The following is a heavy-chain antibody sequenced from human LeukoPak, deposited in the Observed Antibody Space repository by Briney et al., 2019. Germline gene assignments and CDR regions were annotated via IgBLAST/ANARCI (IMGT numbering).Heavy chain of an antibody. V-gene: IGHV3-9*01. Sequence: PGGSLRLSCAASGFTFDDYAMHWVRQAPGKGLEWVSGISWNSGSIGYADSVKGRFTISRDNAKTSMYLQMKSMRAEDTALYYCAKATVYDFWSGPLAFDIWGQGTMVTVSS. J-gene: IGHJ3*02. D-gene: IGHD3-3*01. CDR2: ISWNSGSI. CDR3: AKATVYDFWSGPLAFDI. CDR1: GFTFDDYA.